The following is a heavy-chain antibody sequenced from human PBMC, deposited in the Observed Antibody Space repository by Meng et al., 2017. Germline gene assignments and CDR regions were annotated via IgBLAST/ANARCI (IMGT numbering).Heavy chain of an antibody. CDR2: IDPNSGVT. V-gene: IGHV1-2*06. CDR1: GYSFTAYY. CDR3: AGDEDISAAGKLFGDY. Sequence: QVQLVQSGAEVKKPGASVKVSCKPSGYSFTAYYIHWLRQAPGQGLEWMGRIDPNSGVTEYAHKFHGRVTVTGDTSISTAYMELRRLTSDDTAVYYCAGDEDISAAGKLFGDYWGQGTLVTVSS. J-gene: IGHJ4*02. D-gene: IGHD6-13*01.